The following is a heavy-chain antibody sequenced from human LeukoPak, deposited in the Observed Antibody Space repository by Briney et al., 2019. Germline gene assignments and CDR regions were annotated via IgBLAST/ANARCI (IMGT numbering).Heavy chain of an antibody. CDR2: IYYSGST. Sequence: SETLSLTCTVSGGSISTFYWNWIRQPPVKGLEWIGHIYYSGSTNYNPSLKSRVTISVDTSKNQFSLKLSSVTAADTAVYYCARHQWVPAFDIWGQGTVVTVSS. CDR3: ARHQWVPAFDI. D-gene: IGHD1-26*01. V-gene: IGHV4-59*08. J-gene: IGHJ3*02. CDR1: GGSISTFY.